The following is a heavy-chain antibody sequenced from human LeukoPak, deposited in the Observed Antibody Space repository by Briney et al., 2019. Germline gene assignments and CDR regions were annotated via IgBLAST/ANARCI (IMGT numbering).Heavy chain of an antibody. CDR3: AKGPNSDFWSGYSHYMDV. CDR1: GFAFTNYV. Sequence: GGPLRLSCAASGFAFTNYVMNWVRQAPGKGLEWVSGISGSGSSTYYAASVRGRFTISRDSSKNTVFLQMSSLRAEDTAAYYCAKGPNSDFWSGYSHYMDVWGKGTTAIVSS. CDR2: ISGSGSST. D-gene: IGHD3-3*01. J-gene: IGHJ6*03. V-gene: IGHV3-23*01.